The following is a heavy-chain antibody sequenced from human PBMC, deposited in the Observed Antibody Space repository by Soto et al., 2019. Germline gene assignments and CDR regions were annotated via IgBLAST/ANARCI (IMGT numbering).Heavy chain of an antibody. CDR1: GFTFSSYG. CDR3: AKEATQYDRLPGDAFDI. CDR2: ISYDGSNK. Sequence: GGSLRLSCAASGFTFSSYGMHWVRQAPGKGLEWVAVISYDGSNKYYADSVKGRFTISRDNSKNTLYLQMNSLRAEDTAVYYCAKEATQYDRLPGDAFDIWGQGTMVTVSS. J-gene: IGHJ3*02. D-gene: IGHD3-3*01. V-gene: IGHV3-30*18.